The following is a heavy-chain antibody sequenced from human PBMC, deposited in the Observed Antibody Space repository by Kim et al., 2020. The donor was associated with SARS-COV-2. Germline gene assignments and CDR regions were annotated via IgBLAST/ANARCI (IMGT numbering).Heavy chain of an antibody. CDR2: INHSGST. CDR1: GGSFSGYY. V-gene: IGHV4-34*01. D-gene: IGHD5-18*01. Sequence: SETLSLTCAVYGGSFSGYYWSWIRQPPGKGLEWIGEINHSGSTNYNPSLKSRVTISVDTSKNQFSLKLSSVTAADTAVYYCARVFRDTAMAPGAFDIWGQGTMVTVSS. CDR3: ARVFRDTAMAPGAFDI. J-gene: IGHJ3*02.